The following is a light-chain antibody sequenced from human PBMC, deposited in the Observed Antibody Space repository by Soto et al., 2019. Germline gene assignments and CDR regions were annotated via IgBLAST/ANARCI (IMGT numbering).Light chain of an antibody. V-gene: IGLV2-14*01. J-gene: IGLJ2*01. Sequence: QSALTQPGSVSGSPGQSITISCTGTRSDVGGYNYVSWYQQHPGKAPKLMIYDVSNRPSGVSNRFTGSKSGNTASLTISGLQAEDEADYYCISYTSSSTLVVFGGGTTLTVL. CDR2: DVS. CDR3: ISYTSSSTLVV. CDR1: RSDVGGYNY.